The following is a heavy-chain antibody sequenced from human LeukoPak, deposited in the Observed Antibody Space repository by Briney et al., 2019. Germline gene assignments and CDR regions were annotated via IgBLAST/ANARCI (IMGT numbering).Heavy chain of an antibody. V-gene: IGHV1-69*01. CDR1: GGTFSSYA. CDR3: ARDGDYGYSSGWLGYD. J-gene: IGHJ4*02. D-gene: IGHD6-19*01. CDR2: IIPIFGTA. Sequence: SVKVPCKASGGTFSSYAISWVRQAPGQGLEWMGGIIPIFGTANYAQKFQGRVTITADESTSTAYMELSSLRSEDTAVYYCARDGDYGYSSGWLGYDWGQGTLVTVSS.